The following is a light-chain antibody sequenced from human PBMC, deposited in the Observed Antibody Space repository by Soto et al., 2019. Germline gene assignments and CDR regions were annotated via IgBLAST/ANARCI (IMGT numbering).Light chain of an antibody. Sequence: DIVFTQSPATLSLSPGERATLSCGASQSINNNYLAWYQQKPGLAPRLLIYDASTRAAGIPDRFSGSGSGTDFTLTISRLEPEDFAVYYCQQFDNLITFGGGTKVDIK. CDR2: DAS. CDR3: QQFDNLIT. J-gene: IGKJ4*01. V-gene: IGKV3D-20*01. CDR1: QSINNNY.